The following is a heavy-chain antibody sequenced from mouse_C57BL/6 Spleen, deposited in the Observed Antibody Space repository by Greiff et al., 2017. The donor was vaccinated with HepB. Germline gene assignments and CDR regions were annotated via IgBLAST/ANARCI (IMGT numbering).Heavy chain of an antibody. Sequence: QVHVKQPGAELVKPGASVKLSCKASGYTFTSYWMQWVKQRPGQGLEWIGEIDPSDSYTNYNQKFKGKATLTVDTSSSTAYMQLSSLTSEDSAVYYCARRGYYGWFAYWGQGTLVTVSA. CDR2: IDPSDSYT. CDR1: GYTFTSYW. D-gene: IGHD1-1*01. V-gene: IGHV1-50*01. CDR3: ARRGYYGWFAY. J-gene: IGHJ3*01.